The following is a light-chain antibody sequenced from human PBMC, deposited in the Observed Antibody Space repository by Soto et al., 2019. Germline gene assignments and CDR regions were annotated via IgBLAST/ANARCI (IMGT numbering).Light chain of an antibody. CDR2: AAS. V-gene: IGKV1-39*01. Sequence: DIQMTQSPSSLSASVGDRVTITCRASQSISDYLNWYQQKVGKAPKLLIYAASTLQSGVPSRFSGSGSGTDFTLTINSLQPEDFATYYCQQSYTTPQTFGQGTKQEI. CDR3: QQSYTTPQT. J-gene: IGKJ2*01. CDR1: QSISDY.